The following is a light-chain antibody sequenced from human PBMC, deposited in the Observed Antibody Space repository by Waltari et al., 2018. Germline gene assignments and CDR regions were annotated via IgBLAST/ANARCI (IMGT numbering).Light chain of an antibody. Sequence: EIVMTQSPATLSLSPGERATLSCRASQPVSNKLAWYQQKPGQGPRLLIYDVSNRATGIPDRFSGSGSGTEFTLTISSLEPEDVALYFCQQEYTAWTFGQGTQVEAK. V-gene: IGKV3D-15*01. CDR2: DVS. J-gene: IGKJ1*01. CDR3: QQEYTAWT. CDR1: QPVSNK.